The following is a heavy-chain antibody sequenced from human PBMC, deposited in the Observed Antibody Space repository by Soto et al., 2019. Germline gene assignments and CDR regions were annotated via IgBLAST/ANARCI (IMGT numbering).Heavy chain of an antibody. CDR3: ARVYCSGGSGYSGHAFDI. Sequence: ASVKVSCKASGYTFTSYYMHWVRQAPGQGLEWMGIINPSGGSTSYAQKFQGRVTMTRDTSTSTVYMELSSLRSEDTAVYYCARVYCSGGSGYSGHAFDIWGQGTTVTGSS. CDR1: GYTFTSYY. J-gene: IGHJ3*02. D-gene: IGHD2-15*01. CDR2: INPSGGST. V-gene: IGHV1-46*01.